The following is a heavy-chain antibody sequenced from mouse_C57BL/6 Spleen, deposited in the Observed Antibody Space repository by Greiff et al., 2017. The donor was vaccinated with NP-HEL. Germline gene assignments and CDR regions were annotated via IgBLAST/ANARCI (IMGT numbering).Heavy chain of an antibody. Sequence: QVHVKQSGAELARPGASVKLSCKASGYTFTSYGISWVKQRTGQGLEWIGEIYPRSGNTYYNEKFKGKATLTADKSSSTAYMELRSLTSEDSAVYFCARSGDYSNYGGAMDYWGQGTSVTVSS. J-gene: IGHJ4*01. CDR1: GYTFTSYG. D-gene: IGHD2-5*01. CDR3: ARSGDYSNYGGAMDY. CDR2: IYPRSGNT. V-gene: IGHV1-81*01.